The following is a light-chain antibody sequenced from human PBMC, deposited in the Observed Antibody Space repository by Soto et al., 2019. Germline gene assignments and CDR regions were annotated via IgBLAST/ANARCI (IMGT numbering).Light chain of an antibody. V-gene: IGKV3-11*01. Sequence: EIVLTQSPATLSLSPGERATLSCRASQSVSSYLAWYQQKPGQAPRPLIYDASNRATGIPARFCGSGSGTDFTLTISSLEPEDFAIYYCQQRSNWPPVTFGGGPKVEIK. CDR3: QQRSNWPPVT. J-gene: IGKJ4*01. CDR1: QSVSSY. CDR2: DAS.